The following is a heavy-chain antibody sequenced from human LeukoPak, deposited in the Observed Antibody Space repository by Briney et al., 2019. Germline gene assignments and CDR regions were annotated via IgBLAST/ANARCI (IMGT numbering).Heavy chain of an antibody. CDR3: ARHVSSSRVAYDV. D-gene: IGHD2-2*01. J-gene: IGHJ3*01. Sequence: GESLKISCKGSGYTFTNYWIGWVRQMPGEGLEWMGLRNPADSDTRYSPSFQGQVTISVDKSISTAYLEWSSLKASDTAMYYCARHVSSSRVAYDVWGQGTMVTVSS. CDR2: RNPADSDT. V-gene: IGHV5-51*01. CDR1: GYTFTNYW.